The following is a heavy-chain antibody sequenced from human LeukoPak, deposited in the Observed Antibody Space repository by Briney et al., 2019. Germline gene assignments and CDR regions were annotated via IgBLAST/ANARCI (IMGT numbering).Heavy chain of an antibody. D-gene: IGHD5-18*01. V-gene: IGHV4-34*01. CDR3: ARSLDTAMVAAFDI. CDR2: INHSGST. J-gene: IGHJ3*02. CDR1: GGSFSGYY. Sequence: SETLSLTCAVYGGSFSGYYWSWIRQPPGKGLEWIGEINHSGSTNYNPSLKIRVTISVDTSKNQFSLKLSSVTAADTAVYYCARSLDTAMVAAFDIWGQGTMVTVSS.